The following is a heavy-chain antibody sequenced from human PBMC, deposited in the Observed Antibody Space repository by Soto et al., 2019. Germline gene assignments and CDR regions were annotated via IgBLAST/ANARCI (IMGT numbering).Heavy chain of an antibody. CDR3: ASLGDYLRD. CDR1: GFTFSSYE. Sequence: GGSLRLSXAASGFTFSSYEMNWVRQAPGKGLEWVSYISSSGSTIYYADSVKGRFTISRDNAKNSLYLQMNSLRAEDTAVYYCASLGDYLRDWGQGTLVTVSS. J-gene: IGHJ4*02. D-gene: IGHD4-17*01. CDR2: ISSSGSTI. V-gene: IGHV3-48*03.